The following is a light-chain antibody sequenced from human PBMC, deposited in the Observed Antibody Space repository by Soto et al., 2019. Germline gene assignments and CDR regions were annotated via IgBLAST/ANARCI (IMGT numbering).Light chain of an antibody. V-gene: IGKV3-15*01. J-gene: IGKJ1*01. Sequence: EMVITQSPATLSVSPGERATLSCRASQSIGNNLAWLQQRPGQAPSLLFYGASTRATGIPARFSGSGSGTEFTLIISSLQSEDSAVYYCQQYNSWLWTFGQGTKVEIK. CDR2: GAS. CDR3: QQYNSWLWT. CDR1: QSIGNN.